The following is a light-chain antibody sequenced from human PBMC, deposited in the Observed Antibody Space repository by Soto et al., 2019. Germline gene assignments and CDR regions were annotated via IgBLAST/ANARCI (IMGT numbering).Light chain of an antibody. CDR3: QQLNSYPT. CDR1: QGISSY. CDR2: AAS. J-gene: IGKJ4*01. V-gene: IGKV1-9*01. Sequence: DIQLTQSPSFLSASVGDRVTITCRASQGISSYLAWYQQKPGKAPKLLIYAASTLQRGVPSRFSGSGSVTEFTLTISSLQSEDFTTYYCQQLNSYPTFGGGTKVEIK.